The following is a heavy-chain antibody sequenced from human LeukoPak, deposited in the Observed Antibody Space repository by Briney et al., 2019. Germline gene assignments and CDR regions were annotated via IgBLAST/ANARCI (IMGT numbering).Heavy chain of an antibody. J-gene: IGHJ4*02. CDR1: GFTFSSYA. Sequence: PGRSLRLSCAASGFTFSSYAMHWVRQGPGKGLEWVAVISYDGSNKYYADSVKGRFTISRDNSKNTLYLQMNSLTAEDTAVYYCAKDPAGYCSGGRCFYFDYWGQGTLVTVSS. V-gene: IGHV3-30-3*01. D-gene: IGHD2-15*01. CDR3: AKDPAGYCSGGRCFYFDY. CDR2: ISYDGSNK.